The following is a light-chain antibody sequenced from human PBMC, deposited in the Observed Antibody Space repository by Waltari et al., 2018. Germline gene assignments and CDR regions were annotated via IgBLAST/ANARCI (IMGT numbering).Light chain of an antibody. CDR1: PRVGNSY. V-gene: IGKV3-20*01. CDR2: SAS. J-gene: IGKJ4*01. CDR3: QQYGTSPKLLT. Sequence: EIVLTQSPGTLSLSPGEKATLPCRASPRVGNSYLAWYQQNSGQAPRLLIYSASSRATGIPDRFSGSESGTDFTLTIDRLEPEDFAVYYCQQYGTSPKLLTFGGGTKVEIK.